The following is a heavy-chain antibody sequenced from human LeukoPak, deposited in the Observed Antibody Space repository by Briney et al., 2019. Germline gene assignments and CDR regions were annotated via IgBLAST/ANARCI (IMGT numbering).Heavy chain of an antibody. V-gene: IGHV3-48*01. Sequence: PGGSLRLSCAASGFTFSSYSMNWVRQAPGKGLEWVSYISSSSSNIFYADSVKGRFTISRDNAKNSLYLQMNSLRAEDTAVYYCARVGQRLVGGHYFDYWGQGTLVSVSS. D-gene: IGHD6-13*01. J-gene: IGHJ4*02. CDR3: ARVGQRLVGGHYFDY. CDR2: ISSSSSNI. CDR1: GFTFSSYS.